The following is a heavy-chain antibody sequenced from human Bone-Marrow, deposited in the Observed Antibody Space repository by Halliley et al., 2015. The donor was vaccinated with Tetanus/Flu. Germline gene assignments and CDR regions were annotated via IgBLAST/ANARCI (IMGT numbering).Heavy chain of an antibody. D-gene: IGHD3-16*01. CDR2: ISGGSHNT. Sequence: SLRLSCAASGFTFSAYAMTWVRQAPGKGLEWVSGISGGSHNTYYADSVKGRFTISRDNSKNTLSLRMNNLRAEDAALYYCAKAADWDYSYWFDHWGQGILVTVSS. CDR1: GFTFSAYA. J-gene: IGHJ5*02. CDR3: AKAADWDYSYWFDH. V-gene: IGHV3-23*01.